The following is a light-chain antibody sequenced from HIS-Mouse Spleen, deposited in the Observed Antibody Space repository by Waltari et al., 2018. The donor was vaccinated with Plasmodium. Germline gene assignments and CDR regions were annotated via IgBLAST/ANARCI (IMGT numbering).Light chain of an antibody. J-gene: IGKJ1*01. CDR3: QQYNNWPRGT. V-gene: IGKV3-15*01. CDR2: GAS. Sequence: EIVMTQSPATLSVSPGDRATLSCRASQSVSSNLAWYQQKPGQAPRLLIYGASTRSTGVPATFSGGGCGTEFTLTISSMQSAEFAVNYCQQYNNWPRGTFGQGTKVEIK. CDR1: QSVSSN.